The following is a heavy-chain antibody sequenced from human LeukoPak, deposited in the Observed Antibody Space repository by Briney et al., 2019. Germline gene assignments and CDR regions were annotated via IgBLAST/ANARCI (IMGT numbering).Heavy chain of an antibody. D-gene: IGHD6-13*01. V-gene: IGHV1-18*01. J-gene: IGHJ4*02. CDR2: ISANTGKT. CDR3: AKVAGDRMDY. Sequence: ASVKVSCEASGYTFATYGFCWVRQAPGHGLEWVGWISANTGKTDYAQKFQGRVTMTTDTSTSTAYMELRSLRPDDTAVYYCAKVAGDRMDYWGQGTLLTVSS. CDR1: GYTFATYG.